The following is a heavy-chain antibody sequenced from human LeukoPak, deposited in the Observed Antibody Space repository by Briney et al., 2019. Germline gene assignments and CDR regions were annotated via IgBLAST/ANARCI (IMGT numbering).Heavy chain of an antibody. J-gene: IGHJ5*02. Sequence: PGGSLRLSCVASGFRFSSFGMHWVRQAPDKGLEWVAVISDDGRIKIYGDSVKGRLTISRDNSKNTLYLQMNSLRGEDTAVYYCARAAAETGSFRDNWFDPWGQGTLVTVSS. CDR2: ISDDGRIK. CDR3: ARAAAETGSFRDNWFDP. V-gene: IGHV3-30*03. CDR1: GFRFSSFG. D-gene: IGHD3-9*01.